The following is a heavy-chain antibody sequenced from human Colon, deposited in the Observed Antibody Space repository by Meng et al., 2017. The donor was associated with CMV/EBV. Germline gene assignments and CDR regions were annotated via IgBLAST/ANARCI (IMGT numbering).Heavy chain of an antibody. CDR1: GFAFSSVG. CDR2: ISHDGTNK. CDR3: AKSPASEAY. Sequence: RLSCAASGFAFSSVGMHWVRQAPGKGLEWVEVISHDGTNKYCTDSVRGRFTISRDNSKSTLSLQMNSLRAEDTAVYYCAKSPASEAYWGQGTLVTVSS. V-gene: IGHV3-30*18. J-gene: IGHJ4*02.